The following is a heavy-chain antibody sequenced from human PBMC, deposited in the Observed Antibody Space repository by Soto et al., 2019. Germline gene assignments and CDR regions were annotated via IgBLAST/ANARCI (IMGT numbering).Heavy chain of an antibody. V-gene: IGHV4-34*01. Sequence: SETLSLTCAVYGGPFSGYYWTWIRQTPGKGLEWIGEINHSGGTDYSPSLKSRVSISPDTPKRQISLNLSSVTAADSGVYYCAGRNGYYSGFDYWGQGTPVTVSS. CDR2: INHSGGT. J-gene: IGHJ4*02. CDR3: AGRNGYYSGFDY. D-gene: IGHD3-22*01. CDR1: GGPFSGYY.